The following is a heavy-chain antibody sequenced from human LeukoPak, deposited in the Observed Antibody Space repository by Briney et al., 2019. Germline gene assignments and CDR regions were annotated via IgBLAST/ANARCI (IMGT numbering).Heavy chain of an antibody. CDR2: IKQDGSEK. CDR3: ARGGSVVVPAALRLFDY. Sequence: PGGSLRLSCAASGFTFSSYWMSWVRQAPGKGLEWVANIKQDGSEKYYVDSVKGRFTISRDNAKNSLYLQMNSLRAEDTVVYYCARGGSVVVPAALRLFDYWGQGTLVTVSS. CDR1: GFTFSSYW. V-gene: IGHV3-7*03. D-gene: IGHD2-2*01. J-gene: IGHJ4*02.